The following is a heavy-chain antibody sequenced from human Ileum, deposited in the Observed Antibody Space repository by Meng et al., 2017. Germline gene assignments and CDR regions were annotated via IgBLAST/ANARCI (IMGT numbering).Heavy chain of an antibody. J-gene: IGHJ4*02. CDR3: ARHGGYSQGF. CDR2: ISHSGSA. Sequence: QGQRQESGPGLVRPPGTLSLTCAVSSGSISSNTYWSLVRQPPGKRLEWIRQISHSGSAYHNPSLKSRVTMSADKSKSQFSLMLTSVTAADTDIYYCARHGGYSQGFWGQGTLVTVSS. CDR1: SGSISSNTY. V-gene: IGHV4-4*03. D-gene: IGHD4-23*01.